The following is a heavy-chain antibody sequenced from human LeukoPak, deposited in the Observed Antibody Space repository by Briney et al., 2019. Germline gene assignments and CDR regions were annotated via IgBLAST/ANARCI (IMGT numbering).Heavy chain of an antibody. CDR2: INPNSGGT. D-gene: IGHD2-2*01. CDR3: AREGSTSRGAFDI. Sequence: ASVKVSCKASGYTFTGYYMHWVRQAPGQGLEWMGWINPNSGGTNYAQKFQGRVTMTRDTSISTAYMELSRLRSDDTAVYYCAREGSTSRGAFDIWGQGTMVTVSS. J-gene: IGHJ3*02. CDR1: GYTFTGYY. V-gene: IGHV1-2*02.